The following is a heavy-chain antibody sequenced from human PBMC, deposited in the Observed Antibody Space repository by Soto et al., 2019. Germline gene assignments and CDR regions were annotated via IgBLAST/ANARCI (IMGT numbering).Heavy chain of an antibody. CDR2: IYYSGST. J-gene: IGHJ5*02. Sequence: SETLSLTCTVSGGSISSGGYYWSWIRQHPGKGLEWIGYIYYSGSTYYNPSLKSRVTISVDKSKNQFSLKLSSVTAADTAVYYCARGTIRSSWSWFTFDPWGQGTLVTVSS. CDR1: GGSISSGGYY. D-gene: IGHD6-13*01. CDR3: ARGTIRSSWSWFTFDP. V-gene: IGHV4-31*03.